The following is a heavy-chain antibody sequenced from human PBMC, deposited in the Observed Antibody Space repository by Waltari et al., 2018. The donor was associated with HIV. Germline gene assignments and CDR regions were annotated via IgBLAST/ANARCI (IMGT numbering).Heavy chain of an antibody. CDR2: INGDGRNT. V-gene: IGHV3-74*01. CDR3: AREGATSSSYYFDT. CDR1: GFTFGSYW. J-gene: IGHJ4*02. D-gene: IGHD2-2*01. Sequence: EVQLLESGGGLVQPGGSLRLSCAASGFTFGSYWIHWVRQVPGKGLVWVSRINGDGRNTNYADSVEGRFTISRDNAKNTLYLQMNSLRAEDTAVYYCAREGATSSSYYFDTWGQGTLVTVSS.